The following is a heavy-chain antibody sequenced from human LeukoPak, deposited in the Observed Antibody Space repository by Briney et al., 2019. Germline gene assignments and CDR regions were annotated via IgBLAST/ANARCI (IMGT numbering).Heavy chain of an antibody. Sequence: GASVKVSCKASGYTFTSYGISWVRQAPGQGLEWMGWISAYNGNTNYAQKLQGRVTMTTDTSTSTAYMGLRSLRSDDTAVYYCARDTYYDILTGYSTPFDYWGQGTLVTVSS. J-gene: IGHJ4*02. CDR1: GYTFTSYG. D-gene: IGHD3-9*01. CDR3: ARDTYYDILTGYSTPFDY. V-gene: IGHV1-18*01. CDR2: ISAYNGNT.